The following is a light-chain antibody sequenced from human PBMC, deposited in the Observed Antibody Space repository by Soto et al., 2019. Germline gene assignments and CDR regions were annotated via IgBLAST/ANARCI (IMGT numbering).Light chain of an antibody. J-gene: IGKJ1*01. CDR3: QQYDISWT. Sequence: EIVLTQSPGTLSLSPGERATLSCRASQSVRSSSLAWYQQKPGQAPRLLMSGASTRATGIPDRFSGSGSGTYFTLTISRLEPEVFAVYYCQQYDISWTFGQGTKVEIK. V-gene: IGKV3-20*01. CDR2: GAS. CDR1: QSVRSSS.